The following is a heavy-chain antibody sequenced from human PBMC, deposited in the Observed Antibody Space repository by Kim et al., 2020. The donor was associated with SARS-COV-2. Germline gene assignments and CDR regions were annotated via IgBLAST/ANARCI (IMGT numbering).Heavy chain of an antibody. CDR3: ASTHIAVAGSWFDP. Sequence: SETLSLTCTVSGGSISSYYWSWIRQPPGKGLEWIGYIYYSGSTNYNPSLKSRVTISVDTSKNQFSLKLSSVTAADTAVYYCASTHIAVAGSWFDPWGQGTLVTVSS. CDR2: IYYSGST. CDR1: GGSISSYY. J-gene: IGHJ5*02. D-gene: IGHD6-19*01. V-gene: IGHV4-59*01.